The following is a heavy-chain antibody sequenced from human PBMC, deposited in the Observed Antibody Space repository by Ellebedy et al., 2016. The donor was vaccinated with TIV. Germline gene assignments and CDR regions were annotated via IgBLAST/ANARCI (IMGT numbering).Heavy chain of an antibody. J-gene: IGHJ4*02. CDR2: IYDTGTT. V-gene: IGHV4-59*08. CDR3: ARHIVVPTPGFEY. D-gene: IGHD1-26*01. Sequence: SETLSLTCSVSDDSICSYYWSWIRQPPGKGLEWIGYIYDTGTTDYKPSLKSRVSISTDTSKNYFSLKLRSVTAADTAVYYCARHIVVPTPGFEYWGQGILVSVSS. CDR1: DDSICSYY.